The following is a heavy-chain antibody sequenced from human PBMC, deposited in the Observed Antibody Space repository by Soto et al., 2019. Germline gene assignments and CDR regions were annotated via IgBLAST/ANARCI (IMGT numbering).Heavy chain of an antibody. CDR1: GFTFNIYA. D-gene: IGHD3-22*01. CDR2: ISRYGDFT. Sequence: EVQLLESGGDLIQPGGSLRLSCAASGFTFNIYAMPWVRQAPGTGLEWVSAISRYGDFTYYADSVEGRFTISRDNSKNTLYLQMNSLRAEDTAVYYCAKDRYLDHDSRGYLFDNWGQGTLVTVSS. J-gene: IGHJ4*02. V-gene: IGHV3-23*01. CDR3: AKDRYLDHDSRGYLFDN.